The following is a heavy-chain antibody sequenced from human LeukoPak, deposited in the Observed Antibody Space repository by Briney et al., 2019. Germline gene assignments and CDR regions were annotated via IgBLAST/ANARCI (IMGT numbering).Heavy chain of an antibody. D-gene: IGHD6-6*01. CDR2: ISSGSSYI. V-gene: IGHV3-21*01. CDR1: GFTFSSYS. Sequence: GGSLRLSCAASGFTFSSYSMNWVRQAPGKGLEWVSSISSGSSYIYYADSVKGRFTISRDNSKNSLYLQMNSLRAEDTAVYYCARESFAARWDWGQGTLVTVSS. CDR3: ARESFAARWD. J-gene: IGHJ4*02.